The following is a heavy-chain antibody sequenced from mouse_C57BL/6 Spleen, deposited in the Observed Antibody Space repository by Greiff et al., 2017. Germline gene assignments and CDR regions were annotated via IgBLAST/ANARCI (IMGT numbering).Heavy chain of an antibody. CDR2: IYPGDGDT. V-gene: IGHV1-80*01. Sequence: VQLQQSGAELVKPGASVKISCKASGYAFSSYWMNWVKQRPGKGLEWIGQIYPGDGDTNYNGKFKGKATLTADKSSSTAYMQLSSLTSEDSAVYFCARSRYYSNYPYAMDYWGQGTSVTVSS. D-gene: IGHD2-5*01. CDR3: ARSRYYSNYPYAMDY. CDR1: GYAFSSYW. J-gene: IGHJ4*01.